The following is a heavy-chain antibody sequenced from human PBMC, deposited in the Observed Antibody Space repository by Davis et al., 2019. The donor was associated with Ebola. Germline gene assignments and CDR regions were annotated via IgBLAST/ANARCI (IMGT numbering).Heavy chain of an antibody. Sequence: MPSETLSLTCTVSGGSISSYYWSWIRQPPGKGLEWIGYIYYSGSTNYNPSLKSRVTISVDTSKNQFSLKLSSVTAADTAVYYCARLKIGGLYGMDVWGQGTTVTVPS. CDR2: IYYSGST. CDR3: ARLKIGGLYGMDV. D-gene: IGHD3-16*01. CDR1: GGSISSYY. V-gene: IGHV4-59*01. J-gene: IGHJ6*02.